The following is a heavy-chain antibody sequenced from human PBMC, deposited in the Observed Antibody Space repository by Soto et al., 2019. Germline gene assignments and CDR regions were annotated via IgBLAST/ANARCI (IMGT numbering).Heavy chain of an antibody. Sequence: SVKVSCKASGGTFSSYTISWVRQAPGQGLEWMGRIIPILGIANYAQKFQGRVTITRDKSTSTAYMELSSLRSEDTAVYYCFLYDFWSGYYSFDYWGQGTLVTVSS. V-gene: IGHV1-69*02. CDR2: IIPILGIA. CDR3: FLYDFWSGYYSFDY. D-gene: IGHD3-3*01. CDR1: GGTFSSYT. J-gene: IGHJ4*02.